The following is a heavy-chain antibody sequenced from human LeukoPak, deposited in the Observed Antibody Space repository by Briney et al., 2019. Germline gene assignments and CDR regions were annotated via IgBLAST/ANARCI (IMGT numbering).Heavy chain of an antibody. V-gene: IGHV3-48*04. Sequence: GGSLRLSCAASGFTFSTYSMNWVSQAPGKGLEWISHITNSGSTRYYADSVKGRFTVSRDNDQHSLYMQMNSLRADDTAVYYCARDWIWWGQGTLVTVSS. CDR3: ARDWIW. J-gene: IGHJ4*02. CDR1: GFTFSTYS. CDR2: ITNSGSTR. D-gene: IGHD2-2*03.